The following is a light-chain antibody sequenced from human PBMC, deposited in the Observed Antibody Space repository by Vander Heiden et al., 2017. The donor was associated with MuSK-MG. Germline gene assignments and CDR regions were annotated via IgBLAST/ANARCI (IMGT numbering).Light chain of an antibody. CDR1: ARILTN. CDR3: QQSQIAPRS. Sequence: DIQLTQSQSSLSASVGDTVIITCRASARILTNLNWYQQKPGQAPKLLIYGIITLNRDVPSRFSGSGSGTDFALTIRRLQPEDFATYYCQQSQIAPRSFGRGTRVES. V-gene: IGKV1-39*01. CDR2: GII. J-gene: IGKJ4*02.